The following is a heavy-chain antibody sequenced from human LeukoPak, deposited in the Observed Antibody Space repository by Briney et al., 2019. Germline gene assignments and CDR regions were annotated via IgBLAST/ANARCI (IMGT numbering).Heavy chain of an antibody. CDR3: ARDEGKWELQDY. Sequence: GGSLRLSCAASGVTFSTYWMYWVRQAPGKGLEWVANIKQDGSEKYYVDSVKGRFTISRDNAKNSLYLQMNSLRAEDTAVYYCARDEGKWELQDYWGQGTLVTVSS. D-gene: IGHD1-26*01. V-gene: IGHV3-7*01. CDR2: IKQDGSEK. J-gene: IGHJ4*02. CDR1: GVTFSTYW.